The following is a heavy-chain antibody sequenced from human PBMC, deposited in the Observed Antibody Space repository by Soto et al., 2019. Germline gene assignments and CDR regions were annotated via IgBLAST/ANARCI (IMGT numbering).Heavy chain of an antibody. V-gene: IGHV4-34*01. J-gene: IGHJ6*02. CDR2: INHSGSI. Sequence: PSETLSLTCAVYGGSFSGYYWTWIRQPPGKGLEWIGEINHSGSINYNPSLKSRVTISVDTSKNQFSLKLSSVTAADTAVYYCARRGNYDILTGYYYYYYYGMDVWGQGTTVTVSS. D-gene: IGHD3-9*01. CDR3: ARRGNYDILTGYYYYYYYGMDV. CDR1: GGSFSGYY.